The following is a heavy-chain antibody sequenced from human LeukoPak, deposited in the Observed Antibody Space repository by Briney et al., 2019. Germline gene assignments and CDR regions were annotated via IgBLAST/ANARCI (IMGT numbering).Heavy chain of an antibody. D-gene: IGHD5-12*01. CDR3: ARGDPFGSRGYDNNWFDP. Sequence: GGSLRLSCAASGFALSSHWMTWVRQVPGRGPEWVANVNRDGSETYYLDSVKGRFTISKDNAKNSLYLQMNSLRAEDTAVYYCARGDPFGSRGYDNNWFDPWGQGTLVTVSS. J-gene: IGHJ5*02. CDR1: GFALSSHW. CDR2: VNRDGSET. V-gene: IGHV3-7*03.